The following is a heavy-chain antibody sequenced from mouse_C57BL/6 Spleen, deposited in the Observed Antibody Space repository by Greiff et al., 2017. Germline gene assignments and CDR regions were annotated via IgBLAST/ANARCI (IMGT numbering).Heavy chain of an antibody. D-gene: IGHD3-1*01. CDR2: IHPNSGST. V-gene: IGHV1-64*01. CDR1: GYTFTSHW. J-gene: IGHJ4*01. CDR3: ARRAQFYAMDY. Sequence: QVQLQQPGAELVKPGASVKLSCKASGYTFTSHWMHWVKQRPGQGLEWIGMIHPNSGSTNYNEKFKSKATLTVDKSSSTAYMQLSSLTSEDSAVYYCARRAQFYAMDYWGQGTSVTVSS.